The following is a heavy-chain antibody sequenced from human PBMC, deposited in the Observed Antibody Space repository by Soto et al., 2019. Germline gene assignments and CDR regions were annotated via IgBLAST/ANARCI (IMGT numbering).Heavy chain of an antibody. Sequence: PGGSLGLSCAASGCTFSSYSMNEVRQAPGKGLEWDSSISSSSTYIYYADSVKGPFTIARDNAKNSLYLQMNRLRSEDTAVYYCARDPEYSSDWPKDYWGQGTLVTVSS. CDR1: GCTFSSYS. V-gene: IGHV3-21*04. J-gene: IGHJ4*02. CDR3: ARDPEYSSDWPKDY. CDR2: ISSSSTYI. D-gene: IGHD6-19*01.